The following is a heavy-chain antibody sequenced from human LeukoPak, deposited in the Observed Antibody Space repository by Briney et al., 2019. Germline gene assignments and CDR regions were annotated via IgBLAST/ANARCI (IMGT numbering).Heavy chain of an antibody. Sequence: SETLSLTCTVSGGSISSYYWSWIRQPPGKGLEWIGYIYYSGSTNYNPSLKSRVTISVDTSKNQFSLKLSSVTAADTAVYYCARGGSGSYYNVIIDYYYYMDVWGKGTTVTVSS. D-gene: IGHD3-10*01. CDR1: GGSISSYY. CDR3: ARGGSGSYYNVIIDYYYYMDV. V-gene: IGHV4-59*01. CDR2: IYYSGST. J-gene: IGHJ6*03.